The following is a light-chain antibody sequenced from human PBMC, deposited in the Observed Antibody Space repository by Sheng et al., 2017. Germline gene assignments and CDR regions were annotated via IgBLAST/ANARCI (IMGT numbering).Light chain of an antibody. J-gene: IGLJ3*02. CDR1: SSDIGAYNF. V-gene: IGLV2-11*01. CDR3: CSYAGDFHA. CDR2: DVN. Sequence: QSALTQPRSVSGSPGQSVTISCTGTSSDIGAYNFVSWYQQHPGKAPRLVIYDVNRRPSGVPDRFSGSKSGDTASLTISGLQGDDEAHYYCCSYAGDFHAFGGGTTVTVL.